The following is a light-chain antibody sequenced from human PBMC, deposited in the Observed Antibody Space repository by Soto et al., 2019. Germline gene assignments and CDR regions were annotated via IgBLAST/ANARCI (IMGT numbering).Light chain of an antibody. Sequence: DLQMTQSPSSLSASVGDRVTITCQASQDISNYLNWYQQKPGKAPKLLIYDASNLETGVPSRFSGSRSGKDFTFTISSLQPEDIATYYCQQYDTFGPGTKLEIK. J-gene: IGKJ2*01. CDR3: QQYDT. V-gene: IGKV1-33*01. CDR2: DAS. CDR1: QDISNY.